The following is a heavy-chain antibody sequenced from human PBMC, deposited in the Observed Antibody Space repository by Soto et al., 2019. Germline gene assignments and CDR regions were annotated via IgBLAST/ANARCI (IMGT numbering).Heavy chain of an antibody. CDR3: ARKSFVDQRFDN. CDR2: IYHSGST. D-gene: IGHD2-2*01. V-gene: IGHV4-30-2*01. Sequence: SETLSLTCAVSGGSISSGGYSWSWIRQPPGKGLEWIGYIYHSGSTNYNPSLKSRVTISVDKSKNQFSLRLSSVTAADTALYYCARKSFVDQRFDNWGQGTLVTVSS. CDR1: GGSISSGGYS. J-gene: IGHJ4*02.